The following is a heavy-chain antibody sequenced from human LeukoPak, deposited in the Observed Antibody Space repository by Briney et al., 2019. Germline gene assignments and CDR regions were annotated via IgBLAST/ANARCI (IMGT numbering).Heavy chain of an antibody. D-gene: IGHD3-22*01. CDR2: IIPIFGTT. CDR3: ARGGEANYYDTSGYYLYYY. J-gene: IGHJ4*02. Sequence: GASVKVSCKASGGTFSNYAISWVRQAPGQGLEWMGRIIPIFGTTNYAQKFQGRVTITTDESTSTAYMELSRLRSEDTAVYYCARGGEANYYDTSGYYLYYYWGQGTLVTVSS. CDR1: GGTFSNYA. V-gene: IGHV1-69*05.